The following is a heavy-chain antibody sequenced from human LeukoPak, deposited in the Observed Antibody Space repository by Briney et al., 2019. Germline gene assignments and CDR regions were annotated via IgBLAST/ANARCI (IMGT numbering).Heavy chain of an antibody. CDR1: GGSISSSSYC. J-gene: IGHJ3*02. CDR2: IYYSGST. CDR3: ARRTLSGVISLGAFDI. D-gene: IGHD3-16*01. V-gene: IGHV4-39*01. Sequence: PSETLSLTCTVSGGSISSSSYCWGWIRQPPGKGLEWIGCIYYSGSTYYNPSLKSRVTISVDTSKNQFSLKLSSVTAADTAVYYCARRTLSGVISLGAFDIWGQGTMVTVSS.